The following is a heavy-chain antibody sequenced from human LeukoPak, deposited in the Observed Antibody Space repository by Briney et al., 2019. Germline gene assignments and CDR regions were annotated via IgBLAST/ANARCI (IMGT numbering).Heavy chain of an antibody. CDR1: GFTFSSYG. J-gene: IGHJ3*02. CDR3: ARDPGFTMMVDAFDI. V-gene: IGHV3-30*02. CDR2: IRYDGSKK. D-gene: IGHD3-22*01. Sequence: GGSLRLSCAASGFTFSSYGMHWVRQAPGKGLEWVAFIRYDGSKKYYADVVKGRFTISRDNAKNSLYLQMNSLRAEDTAVYYCARDPGFTMMVDAFDIWGQGTMVTVSS.